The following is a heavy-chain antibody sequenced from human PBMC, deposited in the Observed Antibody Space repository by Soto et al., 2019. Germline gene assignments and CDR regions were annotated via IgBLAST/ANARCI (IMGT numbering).Heavy chain of an antibody. D-gene: IGHD6-13*01. V-gene: IGHV1-69*05. CDR3: ARAVGIAAAGTFEFDY. J-gene: IGHJ4*02. Sequence: ASVKVSCKASGGTFSSYAISWVRQAPGQGLEWMGGIIPIFGTANYAQKFQGRVTITTDESTSTAYMELSSLRSEDTAVYYCARAVGIAAAGTFEFDYWGQGTLVTVSS. CDR2: IIPIFGTA. CDR1: GGTFSSYA.